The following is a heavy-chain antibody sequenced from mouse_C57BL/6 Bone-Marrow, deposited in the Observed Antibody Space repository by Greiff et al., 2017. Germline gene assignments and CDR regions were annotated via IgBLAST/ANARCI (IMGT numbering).Heavy chain of an antibody. CDR1: GYTFTSYG. Sequence: VQLQQSGAELARPGASVKLSCKASGYTFTSYGISWVKQRTGQGLEWIGEIYPRSGNTYYNEKFKGKATLTADKSSSTAYMELRSLTSEDFAVLFCARRYIYYDYDWFAYWGQGTLVTVSA. J-gene: IGHJ3*01. V-gene: IGHV1-81*01. D-gene: IGHD2-4*01. CDR2: IYPRSGNT. CDR3: ARRYIYYDYDWFAY.